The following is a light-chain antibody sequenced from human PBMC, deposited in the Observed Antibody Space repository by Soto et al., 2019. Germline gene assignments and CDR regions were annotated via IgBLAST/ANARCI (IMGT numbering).Light chain of an antibody. V-gene: IGKV3-15*01. CDR2: GAS. CDR1: QNVPSR. Sequence: EVVLTHSPATLSLSPCERGTLSCSASQNVPSRIAWYQQKPGQAPRLLIYGASTRATDIPARFSGSGSGTEFTLTISGLQSEDFAVYYCQQYHHWPPITFGQGTRLEI. CDR3: QQYHHWPPIT. J-gene: IGKJ5*01.